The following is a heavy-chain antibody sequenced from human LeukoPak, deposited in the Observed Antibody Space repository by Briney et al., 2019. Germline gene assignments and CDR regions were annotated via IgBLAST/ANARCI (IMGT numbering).Heavy chain of an antibody. CDR2: INHSGST. CDR1: GGSFSGYY. CDR3: AGGGCSGGSCYYYYYMDV. J-gene: IGHJ6*03. Sequence: SETLSLTCAVYGGSFSGYYWSWIRQPPGKGLEWIGEINHSGSTNYNPSLKSRVTISVDTSKNQFSLKLSSVTAADTAVYYCAGGGCSGGSCYYYYYMDVWGKGTTVTVSS. D-gene: IGHD2-15*01. V-gene: IGHV4-34*01.